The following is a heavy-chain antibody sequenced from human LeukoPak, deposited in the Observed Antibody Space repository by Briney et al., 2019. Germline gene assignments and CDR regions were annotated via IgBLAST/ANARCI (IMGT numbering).Heavy chain of an antibody. CDR1: GGSISGYY. V-gene: IGHV4-4*07. D-gene: IGHD2-2*01. CDR3: AREDTSDILVVPAAMGDYYYYYYMDV. J-gene: IGHJ6*03. CDR2: IYTSGRT. Sequence: SETLSLTCTVPGGSISGYYWSWIRQPAGKGLEWIGRIYTSGRTTYTPSLKSTHTMSRDTSKTQLPLQRSSVTAADTAVYYCAREDTSDILVVPAAMGDYYYYYYMDVWGKGTTVTVSS.